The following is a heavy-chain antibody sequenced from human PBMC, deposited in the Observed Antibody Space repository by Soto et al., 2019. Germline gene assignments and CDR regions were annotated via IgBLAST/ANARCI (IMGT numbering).Heavy chain of an antibody. Sequence: ASVKVSCKASGXTFASYAMHWVRQAPGQRLEWMGWINAGNGNTKYSQKFQGRVTITRDTSASTAYMELSSLRSEDTAVYYCAREPLVVATPGPYYYSYYGMVVWGQWTTVTVSS. J-gene: IGHJ6*02. CDR3: AREPLVVATPGPYYYSYYGMVV. CDR2: INAGNGNT. V-gene: IGHV1-3*01. D-gene: IGHD2-15*01. CDR1: GXTFASYA.